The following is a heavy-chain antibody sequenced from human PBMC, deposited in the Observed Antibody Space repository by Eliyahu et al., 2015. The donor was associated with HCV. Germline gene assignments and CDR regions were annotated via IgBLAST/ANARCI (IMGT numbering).Heavy chain of an antibody. CDR2: ISGSGGST. V-gene: IGHV3-23*01. CDR1: GFTFSSYA. J-gene: IGHJ4*02. D-gene: IGHD3-22*01. Sequence: EVQLLESGGGLVQPGGSLRLSCAASGFTFSSYAMSWVRQAPGKGLEGVSAISGSGGSTYYADSVKGRFTISRDNSKNTLYLQMNSLRAEDTAVYYCAKEALYYDSSGTLTRFDYWGQGTLVTVSS. CDR3: AKEALYYDSSGTLTRFDY.